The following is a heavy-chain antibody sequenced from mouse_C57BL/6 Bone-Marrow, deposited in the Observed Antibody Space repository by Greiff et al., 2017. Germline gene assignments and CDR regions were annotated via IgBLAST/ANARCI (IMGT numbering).Heavy chain of an antibody. Sequence: VQLQQSGAELVKPGASVKISCKASGYAFSSYWMNWVKQRPGKGLEWIGQLYPGDGDTNYNGKFKGKATLTADKSSSTAYMQLSSLTSEDSAVYFCARILLYYYAMDYWGQGTSVTVSS. V-gene: IGHV1-80*01. CDR3: ARILLYYYAMDY. CDR1: GYAFSSYW. CDR2: LYPGDGDT. J-gene: IGHJ4*01.